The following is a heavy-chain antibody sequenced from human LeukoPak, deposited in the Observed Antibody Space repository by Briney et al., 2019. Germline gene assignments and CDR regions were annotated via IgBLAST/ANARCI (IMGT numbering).Heavy chain of an antibody. V-gene: IGHV3-48*04. CDR2: ISSSSSTI. CDR1: GFTFSSYS. CDR3: ARAPIAAAVWYFDL. D-gene: IGHD6-13*01. J-gene: IGHJ2*01. Sequence: GGSLILSCAASGFTFSSYSMNWVRQAPGKGLEGVSYISSSSSTIYYADSVKGRFTISGENAKNSLYLQMNSLRAEDTAVYYCARAPIAAAVWYFDLWGRGTLVTVSS.